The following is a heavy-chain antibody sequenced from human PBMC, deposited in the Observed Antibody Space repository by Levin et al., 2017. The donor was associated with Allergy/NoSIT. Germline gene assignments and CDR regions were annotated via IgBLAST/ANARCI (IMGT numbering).Heavy chain of an antibody. CDR2: ISSSSSYI. V-gene: IGHV3-21*01. CDR1: GFTFSSYS. CDR3: ARDFLGLWFGESQPAFDI. J-gene: IGHJ3*02. Sequence: PGGSLRLSCAASGFTFSSYSMNWVRQAPGKGLEWVSSISSSSSYIYYADSVKGRFTISRDNAKNSLYLQMNSLRAEDTAVYYCARDFLGLWFGESQPAFDIWGQGTMVTVSS. D-gene: IGHD3-10*01.